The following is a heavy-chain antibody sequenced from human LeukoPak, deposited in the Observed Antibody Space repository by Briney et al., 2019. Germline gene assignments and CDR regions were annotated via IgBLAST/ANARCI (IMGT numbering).Heavy chain of an antibody. Sequence: PGGSLRLSCAASGFTFSSYSMNWVRQAPGKGLEWVSYISSSSSTIYYADSVKGRFTISRDNAKNSLYLQMHSLRAEDTAVYYCARDTYYDSSGYYPGWGQGTLVTVSS. D-gene: IGHD3-22*01. J-gene: IGHJ4*02. V-gene: IGHV3-48*01. CDR2: ISSSSSTI. CDR3: ARDTYYDSSGYYPG. CDR1: GFTFSSYS.